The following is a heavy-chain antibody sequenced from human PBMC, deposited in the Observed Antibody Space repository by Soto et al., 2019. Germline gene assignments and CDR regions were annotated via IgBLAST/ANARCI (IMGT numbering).Heavy chain of an antibody. CDR2: INAGNGNT. CDR3: ARDKSGSYYGDI. Sequence: ASVKVSCKASGYTFTSYAMHWVRQAPGQRLEWMGWINAGNGNTKYSQKFQGRVTITRDTSASTAYMELSSLRSEDTAVCYCARDKSGSYYGDIWGQGTMVTVSS. CDR1: GYTFTSYA. J-gene: IGHJ3*02. V-gene: IGHV1-3*01. D-gene: IGHD1-26*01.